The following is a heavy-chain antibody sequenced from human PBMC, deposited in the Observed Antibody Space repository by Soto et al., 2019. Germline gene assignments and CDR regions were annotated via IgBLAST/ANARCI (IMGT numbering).Heavy chain of an antibody. CDR2: IKQDGSEQ. J-gene: IGHJ6*02. CDR1: GFTFSGYW. Sequence: EVQLVESGGGLVQPGGSLRLSCAASGFTFSGYWMSWVRQAPGKGLEWVANIKQDGSEQFYVDSVKGRFTISRDNAKNSLYLQMNSRRAEATAVYYCAREAVWGQGTTVTVSS. CDR3: AREAV. V-gene: IGHV3-7*05.